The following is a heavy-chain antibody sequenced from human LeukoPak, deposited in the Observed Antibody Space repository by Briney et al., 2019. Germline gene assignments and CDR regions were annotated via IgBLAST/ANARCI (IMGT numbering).Heavy chain of an antibody. D-gene: IGHD1-26*01. CDR2: IIPIFGTA. CDR1: GYTFTGYY. J-gene: IGHJ6*02. CDR3: ARVGGSYQIYYYGMDV. V-gene: IGHV1-69*13. Sequence: SVKVSCKASGYTFTGYYMHWVRQAPGQGLEWMGGIIPIFGTANYAQKFQGRVTITADESTSTAYMELSSLRSEDTAVYYCARVGGSYQIYYYGMDVWGQGTTVTVSS.